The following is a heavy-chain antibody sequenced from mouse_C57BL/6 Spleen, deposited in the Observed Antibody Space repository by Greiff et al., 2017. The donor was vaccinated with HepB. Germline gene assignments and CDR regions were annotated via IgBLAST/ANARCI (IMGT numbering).Heavy chain of an antibody. CDR3: ARGNYDGYDYAMDY. CDR1: GYTFTSYG. J-gene: IGHJ4*01. V-gene: IGHV1-81*01. D-gene: IGHD2-3*01. Sequence: QVQLQQSGAELARPGASVKLSCKASGYTFTSYGISWVKQRTGQGLEWIGEIYPRSGNTYYNEKFKGKATLTADKSSSTAYMELRSLTSEDSAVYFCARGNYDGYDYAMDYWGQGTSVTVSS. CDR2: IYPRSGNT.